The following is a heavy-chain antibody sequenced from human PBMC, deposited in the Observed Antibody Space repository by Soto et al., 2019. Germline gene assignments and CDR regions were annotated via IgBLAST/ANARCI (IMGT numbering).Heavy chain of an antibody. CDR2: IYHSGST. D-gene: IGHD2-21*02. CDR3: ARGVVVTAPSNWFDP. V-gene: IGHV4-30-2*01. CDR1: GGSISSGGYS. Sequence: PSETLSLTCAVSGGSISSGGYSWSWIRQPPGKGLEWIGYIYHSGSTYYNPSLKSRVTISVDRSKNQFSLKLNSVTAADTAVYYCARGVVVTAPSNWFDPWGQGTLVTVSS. J-gene: IGHJ5*02.